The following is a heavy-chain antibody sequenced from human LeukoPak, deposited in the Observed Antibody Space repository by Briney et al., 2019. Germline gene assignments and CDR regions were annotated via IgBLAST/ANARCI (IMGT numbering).Heavy chain of an antibody. V-gene: IGHV4-59*08. D-gene: IGHD3-10*01. Sequence: NASETLSLTCTVSGGSISSYYWSWIRQPPGKGLEWIGYIYYSGSTNYNPSLKSRVTISVDTSKNQFSLKLSSVTAADTAVYYCARRYYYGYFDYWGQGTLVTVSS. CDR2: IYYSGST. J-gene: IGHJ4*02. CDR1: GGSISSYY. CDR3: ARRYYYGYFDY.